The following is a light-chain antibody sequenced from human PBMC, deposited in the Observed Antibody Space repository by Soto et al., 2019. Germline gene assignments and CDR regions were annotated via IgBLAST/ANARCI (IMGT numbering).Light chain of an antibody. CDR1: QSIPNSY. J-gene: IGKJ1*01. CDR2: GAS. V-gene: IGKV3-20*01. Sequence: EIVLTQSPGTLSLSPGERATLSCRASQSIPNSYLSWYQHKPGQAPRLLIHGASSRATGTPDRFSGSGSGTDFTLIFDRLEPEDFALYYCLQYGSTPGTFGQGTKVDLK. CDR3: LQYGSTPGT.